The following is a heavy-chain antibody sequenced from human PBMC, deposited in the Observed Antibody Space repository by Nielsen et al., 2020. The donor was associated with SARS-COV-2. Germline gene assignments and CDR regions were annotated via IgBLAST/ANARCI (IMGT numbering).Heavy chain of an antibody. CDR1: GFTFDDYA. Sequence: SLKISYAASGFTFDDYAMHWVRQAPGKGLEWVSGISWNSGSIGYADSVKGRFTISRDNAKNSLYLQMNSLRAEDTALYYCAKLSSGPFPNDAFDIWGQGTMVTVSS. CDR2: ISWNSGSI. CDR3: AKLSSGPFPNDAFDI. V-gene: IGHV3-9*01. D-gene: IGHD6-19*01. J-gene: IGHJ3*02.